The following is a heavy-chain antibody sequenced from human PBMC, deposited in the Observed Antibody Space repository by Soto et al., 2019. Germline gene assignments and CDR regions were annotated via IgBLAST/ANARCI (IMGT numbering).Heavy chain of an antibody. J-gene: IGHJ4*01. CDR1: GYTFSSYY. CDR3: ARGGGIVVVTAPYDH. Sequence: GASVKVSCKASGYTFSSYYMNWVRQALGQGLEWLGIIKPSGGYTTYAQMFLGRVTMTSDTSTSTVHIELGSLTSEDTAVYYCARGGGIVVVTAPYDHWG. D-gene: IGHD2-21*02. CDR2: IKPSGGYT. V-gene: IGHV1-46*03.